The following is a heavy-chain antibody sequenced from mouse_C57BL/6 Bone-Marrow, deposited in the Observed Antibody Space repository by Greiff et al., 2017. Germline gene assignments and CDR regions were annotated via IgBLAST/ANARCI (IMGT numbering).Heavy chain of an antibody. D-gene: IGHD1-1*01. CDR3: ARKRDYYGSSYYYAMDY. Sequence: LVESGTELVKPGASVKLSCKASGYTFTSYWMHWVKQRPGQGLEGIGNINPSNGGTNYNEKFKSKATLTVDKSSSTAYMQLSSLTSEDSAVYYCARKRDYYGSSYYYAMDYWGQGTSVTVSS. J-gene: IGHJ4*01. CDR1: GYTFTSYW. CDR2: INPSNGGT. V-gene: IGHV1-53*01.